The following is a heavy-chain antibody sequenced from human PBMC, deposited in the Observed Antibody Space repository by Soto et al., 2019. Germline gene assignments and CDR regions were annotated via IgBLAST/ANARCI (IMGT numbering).Heavy chain of an antibody. V-gene: IGHV4-4*07. CDR2: IYTSGST. D-gene: IGHD3-22*01. Sequence: PSETLSLTCTVSGGSISSYYWSWIRQPAGKGLEWIGRIYTSGSTNYNPSLKSRVTMSVDTSKNQFSLKLSSVTAADTAVYYCARDSTRDREVVIGAGMDVWGQGTTVTVSS. J-gene: IGHJ6*02. CDR3: ARDSTRDREVVIGAGMDV. CDR1: GGSISSYY.